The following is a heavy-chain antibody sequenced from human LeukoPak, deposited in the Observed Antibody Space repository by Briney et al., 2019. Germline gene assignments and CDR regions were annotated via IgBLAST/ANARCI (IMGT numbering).Heavy chain of an antibody. CDR1: GGSITSSSYY. J-gene: IGHJ3*02. Sequence: SETLSLTCTVSGGSITSSSYYWGWIRQPPGKGPEWIGSIYYTGSTNYNPSLKSRVTISLDTSKNQFSLKLTSVTAADTAVYHCARHGGIIAAAGTRAFDIWGQGTMVTVSS. CDR2: IYYTGST. D-gene: IGHD6-13*01. V-gene: IGHV4-39*01. CDR3: ARHGGIIAAAGTRAFDI.